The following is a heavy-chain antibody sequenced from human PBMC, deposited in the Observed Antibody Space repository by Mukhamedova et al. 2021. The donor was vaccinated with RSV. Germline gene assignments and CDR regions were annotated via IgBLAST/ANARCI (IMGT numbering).Heavy chain of an antibody. D-gene: IGHD1-14*01. Sequence: GKGLEWVSSIGSSGVTIRYADSVKGRFTISRDNAKNSLYLQMNSLRAEDRAVYYCARERSRTVDYLGQGTLVTVSS. J-gene: IGHJ4*02. CDR2: IGSSGVTI. V-gene: IGHV3-48*01. CDR3: ARERSRTVDY.